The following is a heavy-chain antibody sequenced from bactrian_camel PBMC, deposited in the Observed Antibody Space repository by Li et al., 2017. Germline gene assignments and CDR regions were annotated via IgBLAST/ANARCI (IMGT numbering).Heavy chain of an antibody. CDR1: GTYC. J-gene: IGHJ4*01. V-gene: IGHV3-3*01. CDR2: IAPSTGST. Sequence: VQLVESGGGSVQAGGSLRLSCAVSGTYCLGWFRQVPGKEREGVAAIAPSTGSTYYDDSIKGRFTVSHVNSNNTLHLQMNSLKPEDTAVYYCAADLGWCGSAPLQREFRNWGQGTQVTVS. CDR3: AADLGWCGSAPLQREFRN. D-gene: IGHD6*01.